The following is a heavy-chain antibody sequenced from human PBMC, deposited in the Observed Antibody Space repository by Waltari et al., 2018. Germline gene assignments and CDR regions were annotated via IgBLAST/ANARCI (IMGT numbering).Heavy chain of an antibody. CDR2: ISGSSATI. V-gene: IGHV3-48*01. J-gene: IGHJ6*02. CDR1: GFNFRSNS. Sequence: EVQLVEPGGGLVQPGGSLRLSCVGSGFNFRSNSIKWVRQEPGKGLEWISYISGSSATIYYADSVKGRVTVSRDNAEISVFLQMNSLGAEDTAVYYCARDGPEYYSGFDVWGLGTTVIVS. CDR3: ARDGPEYYSGFDV.